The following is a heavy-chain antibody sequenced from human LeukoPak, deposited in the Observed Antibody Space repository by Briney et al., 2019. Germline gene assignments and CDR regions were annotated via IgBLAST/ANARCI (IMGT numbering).Heavy chain of an antibody. CDR1: GFTFRSYT. Sequence: GGSLRLSCAASGFTFRSYTMNCVRQAPGKGLEWVSSITTSSTYIYYADSVRGRFTISRDNAKSSLYLRMSSLRVEDTAVYYCARGEGYYASGSYYIDYWGQGTLVTVSS. D-gene: IGHD3-10*01. J-gene: IGHJ4*02. V-gene: IGHV3-21*01. CDR2: ITTSSTYI. CDR3: ARGEGYYASGSYYIDY.